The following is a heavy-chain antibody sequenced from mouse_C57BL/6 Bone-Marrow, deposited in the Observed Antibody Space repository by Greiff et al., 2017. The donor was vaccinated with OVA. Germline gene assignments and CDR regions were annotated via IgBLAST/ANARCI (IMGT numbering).Heavy chain of an antibody. CDR1: GYSITSGYY. CDR2: ISYDGSN. V-gene: IGHV3-6*01. J-gene: IGHJ3*01. CDR3: ARYFAWFAY. Sequence: EVQRVESGPGLVKPSQSLSLTCSVTGYSITSGYYWNWIRQFPGNNLEWMGYISYDGSNNYNPSLKNRISITRDTSKNQFFLKLNSVTTEDTATYYCARYFAWFAYWGQGTLVTVSA.